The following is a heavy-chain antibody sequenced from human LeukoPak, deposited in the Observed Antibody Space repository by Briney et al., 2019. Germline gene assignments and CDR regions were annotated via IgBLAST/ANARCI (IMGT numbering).Heavy chain of an antibody. D-gene: IGHD5-18*01. Sequence: GGSLRLSCAASGVAFSKYAMDWVRQAPGNGLEWVAVISESGDGTYYAGSMKGRFTISRDNAKNMLYLQINSLRAEDTARYYCAKDIAQGYTFGSIEQDYWGQGTLVTVSS. CDR1: GVAFSKYA. CDR3: AKDIAQGYTFGSIEQDY. CDR2: ISESGDGT. J-gene: IGHJ4*02. V-gene: IGHV3-23*01.